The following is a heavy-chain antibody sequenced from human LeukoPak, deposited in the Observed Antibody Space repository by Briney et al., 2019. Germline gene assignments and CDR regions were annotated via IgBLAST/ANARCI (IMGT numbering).Heavy chain of an antibody. Sequence: SETLSLTCTVSGGSISSSSYYWGWIRQPPGKGLEWIGSIYYSGSTYYNPSLKSRVTISVDTSKNQFSLKLSSVTAADTAVYYCARVSCSSTSCSAYAFDIWSQGTMVTVSS. CDR1: GGSISSSSYY. D-gene: IGHD2-2*01. CDR3: ARVSCSSTSCSAYAFDI. V-gene: IGHV4-39*07. CDR2: IYYSGST. J-gene: IGHJ3*02.